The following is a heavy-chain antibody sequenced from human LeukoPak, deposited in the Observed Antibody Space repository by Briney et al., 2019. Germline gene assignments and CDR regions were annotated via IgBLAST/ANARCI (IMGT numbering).Heavy chain of an antibody. CDR1: AGSISSGGYY. CDR3: ASKIAAAGYYFDY. D-gene: IGHD6-13*01. Sequence: PSETLSLTCTVSAGSISSGGYYWSWIRQHPGKGLEWIGYIYYSGSTYYNPSLRSRVTISVDMSKNQFSLKLSSVTAADTAVYYCASKIAAAGYYFDYWGQGTLVTVSS. V-gene: IGHV4-31*03. J-gene: IGHJ4*02. CDR2: IYYSGST.